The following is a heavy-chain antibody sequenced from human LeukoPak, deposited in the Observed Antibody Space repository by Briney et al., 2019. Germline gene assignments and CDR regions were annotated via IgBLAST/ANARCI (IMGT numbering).Heavy chain of an antibody. Sequence: SGGSLRLSCAASGFTFDDYGMSWVRQAPGKGLEWVYGINWNGGSTGYADSVKGRFTISRDNAKNSLYLQMNSLRAEDTALYYCARCLEVGQQLGPMTNWFGPWGQGTLVTVSS. CDR3: ARCLEVGQQLGPMTNWFGP. CDR2: INWNGGST. CDR1: GFTFDDYG. D-gene: IGHD6-13*01. J-gene: IGHJ5*02. V-gene: IGHV3-20*04.